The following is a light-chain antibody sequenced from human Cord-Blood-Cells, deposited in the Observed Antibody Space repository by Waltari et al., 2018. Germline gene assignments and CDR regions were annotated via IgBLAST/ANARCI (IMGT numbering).Light chain of an antibody. CDR3: CAYAGSSTWV. J-gene: IGLJ3*02. Sequence: QSALTQPASVSGSPGQSITISCTGTSSDVGSYNLVSWYQQHPGKAPKLMIYEGSKRPSGVSNRFSGCKSGNTASLTISGLQAEDEADYYCCAYAGSSTWVFGVGTKLTVL. V-gene: IGLV2-23*01. CDR1: SSDVGSYNL. CDR2: EGS.